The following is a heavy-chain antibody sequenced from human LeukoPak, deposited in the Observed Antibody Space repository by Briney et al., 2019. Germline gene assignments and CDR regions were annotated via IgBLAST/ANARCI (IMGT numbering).Heavy chain of an antibody. D-gene: IGHD1-1*01. CDR1: GFTFNTYW. CDR3: ARDGYNWNDLDY. Sequence: GGSLRLSCAASGFTFNTYWTTWVRQAPGKGLEWVANIKQDGSEKNYVDSVKGRFTISRDNAKNSLFLQMNSLRVEDTAVYYCARDGYNWNDLDYWGQGTLVTVSS. J-gene: IGHJ4*02. V-gene: IGHV3-7*01. CDR2: IKQDGSEK.